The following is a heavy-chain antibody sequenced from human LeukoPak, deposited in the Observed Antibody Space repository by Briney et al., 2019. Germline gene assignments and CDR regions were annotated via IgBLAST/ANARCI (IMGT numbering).Heavy chain of an antibody. CDR2: IYHSGST. Sequence: SETLSLTCAVSGGSISSGGYSWSWIRQPPGKGLEWIGYIYHSGSTYYNPSLKSRVTISVDRSKNQFSLKLSSVTAADTAVYYCARSHYYDSSGLNWFDPWGQGTLVTVSS. CDR1: GGSISSGGYS. J-gene: IGHJ5*02. V-gene: IGHV4-30-2*01. CDR3: ARSHYYDSSGLNWFDP. D-gene: IGHD3-22*01.